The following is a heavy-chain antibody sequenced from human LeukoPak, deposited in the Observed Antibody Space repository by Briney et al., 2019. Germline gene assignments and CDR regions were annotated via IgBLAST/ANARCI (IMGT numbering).Heavy chain of an antibody. V-gene: IGHV3-23*01. J-gene: IGHJ4*02. Sequence: GGSLRLSCAASGFTFSSHAMNWVRQAPGKGLEWVSAISGSGGSTYYADSVKGRFTISRDNSKNTLYLQMNSLRAEDTAVYYCAKLSYCSSTSCLDYWGQGTLVTVSS. CDR2: ISGSGGST. D-gene: IGHD2-2*01. CDR3: AKLSYCSSTSCLDY. CDR1: GFTFSSHA.